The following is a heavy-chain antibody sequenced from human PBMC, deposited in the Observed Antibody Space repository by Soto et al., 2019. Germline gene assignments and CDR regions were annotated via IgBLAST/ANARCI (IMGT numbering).Heavy chain of an antibody. CDR2: IYSGGST. CDR1: GFTVSSNY. Sequence: GGSLRLSCAASGFTVSSNYMSWVRQAPGKGLEWVSVIYSGGSTYYADSVKGRFTISRHNSKNTLCLQMNRLRAEDTAVYYCAREFTKRLGYCSSTSCWEMDVWGKGTTVTVSS. V-gene: IGHV3-53*04. D-gene: IGHD2-2*01. CDR3: AREFTKRLGYCSSTSCWEMDV. J-gene: IGHJ6*04.